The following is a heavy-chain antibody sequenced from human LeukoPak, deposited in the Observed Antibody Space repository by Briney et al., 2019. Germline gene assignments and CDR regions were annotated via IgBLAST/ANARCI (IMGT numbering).Heavy chain of an antibody. CDR1: GFTFSSYS. V-gene: IGHV3-21*01. D-gene: IGHD2-2*01. CDR2: ISSSSSYI. Sequence: GGSLRLSCAASGFTFSSYSMNWVRQAPGKGLEWVSSISSSSSYIYYADSVKGRLTISRDNAKNSLYLQMNSLRAEDTAVYYCASGPQYCSSTSCWENWFDPWGQGTLVTVSS. CDR3: ASGPQYCSSTSCWENWFDP. J-gene: IGHJ5*02.